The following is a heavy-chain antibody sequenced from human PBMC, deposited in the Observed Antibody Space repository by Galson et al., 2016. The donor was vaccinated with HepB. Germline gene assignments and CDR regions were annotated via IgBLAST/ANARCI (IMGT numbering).Heavy chain of an antibody. CDR2: IYYSGST. D-gene: IGHD5-18*01. V-gene: IGHV4-31*03. CDR3: ARRDTALANFDY. CDR1: GGSISSGHYY. Sequence: TLSLTCTVSGGSISSGHYYWSWIRQHPGKGLEWIGYIYYSGSTYYNPSLKSRLTISVDTSKNQFSLKLSSVTAADTAVYYCARRDTALANFDYWGQGTLVTVSS. J-gene: IGHJ4*02.